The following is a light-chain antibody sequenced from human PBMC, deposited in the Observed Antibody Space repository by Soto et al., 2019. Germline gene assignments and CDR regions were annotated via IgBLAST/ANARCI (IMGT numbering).Light chain of an antibody. CDR3: QQRSNWPRT. J-gene: IGKJ4*01. CDR2: DAS. Sequence: EIVLTQSPATLSLSPGERATLSCRASQRVSSYLAWYQQKPGQAPRLLIYDASNRATGIPARFSGSGSGTDFTLTISSLEPEDFAVYYCQQRSNWPRTLGGGTKVEIK. V-gene: IGKV3-11*01. CDR1: QRVSSY.